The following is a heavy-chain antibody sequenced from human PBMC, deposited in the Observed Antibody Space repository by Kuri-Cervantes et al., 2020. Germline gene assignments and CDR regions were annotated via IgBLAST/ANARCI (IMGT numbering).Heavy chain of an antibody. V-gene: IGHV4-34*01. CDR1: GGSFSGYY. J-gene: IGHJ4*02. CDR3: ARDPLAPFDY. D-gene: IGHD5-12*01. CDR2: INHSGST. Sequence: SETLSLTCALYGGSFSGYYWSWIRQPPGKGLEWIGEINHSGSTNYNPSLKSRVIMSVETSKNQLSLKLSSVTAADTAVYYCARDPLAPFDYWGQGTLVTVSS.